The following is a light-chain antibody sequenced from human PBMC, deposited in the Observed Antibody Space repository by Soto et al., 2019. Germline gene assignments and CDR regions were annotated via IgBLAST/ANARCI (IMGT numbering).Light chain of an antibody. Sequence: QPVLTQSSSASASLGPSVNLTCTLSSGHRSYIIAWHQQQPGKAPRFLMRLESSGSQNKGSGVPDRFSGSSSGAARYLTITNLQSEDEADYYCETWNSNTRVFGGGTKVTVL. CDR2: LESSGSQ. CDR1: SGHRSYI. CDR3: ETWNSNTRV. J-gene: IGLJ3*02. V-gene: IGLV4-60*03.